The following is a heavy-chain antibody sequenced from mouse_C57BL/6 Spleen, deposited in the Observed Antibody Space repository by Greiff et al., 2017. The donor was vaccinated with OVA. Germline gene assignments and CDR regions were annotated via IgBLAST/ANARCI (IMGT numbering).Heavy chain of an antibody. CDR2: IYPRSGNT. V-gene: IGHV1-81*01. J-gene: IGHJ4*01. CDR1: GYTFTSYG. Sequence: VQRVESGAELARPGASVKLSCKASGYTFTSYGISWVKQRTGQGLEWIGEIYPRSGNTYYNERFKGKATLTVDTSSSTAYMQLSSLTSEDSAVYYCARRAYAMDYWGQGTSVTVSS. CDR3: ARRAYAMDY. D-gene: IGHD3-3*01.